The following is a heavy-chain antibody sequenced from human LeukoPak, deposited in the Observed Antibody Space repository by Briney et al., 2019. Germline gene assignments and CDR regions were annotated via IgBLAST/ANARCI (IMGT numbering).Heavy chain of an antibody. J-gene: IGHJ4*02. CDR2: IWYDGSNK. CDR3: ARDHGLRYFDWASDY. CDR1: GSTFSSYG. D-gene: IGHD3-9*01. Sequence: GRSLRLSCAASGSTFSSYGKHWVRQAPGKGLEWVAVIWYDGSNKYYADSVKGRFTISRDNSKNTLYLQMNSLRAEDTAVYYCARDHGLRYFDWASDYWGQGTLVTVSS. V-gene: IGHV3-33*01.